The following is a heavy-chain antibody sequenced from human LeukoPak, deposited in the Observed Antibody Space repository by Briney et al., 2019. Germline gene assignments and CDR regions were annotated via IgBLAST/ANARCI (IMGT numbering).Heavy chain of an antibody. Sequence: GASVKVSCKASGGTFSSYAISWVRQAPGQGLEWMGGIIPIFSTANYAQKFQGRVTITADESTSTAYMELSSLRSEDTAVYYCARVIGPVGELLGIYYYYGMDVWGKGTTVTVSS. D-gene: IGHD3-10*01. V-gene: IGHV1-69*01. CDR3: ARVIGPVGELLGIYYYYGMDV. CDR2: IIPIFSTA. J-gene: IGHJ6*04. CDR1: GGTFSSYA.